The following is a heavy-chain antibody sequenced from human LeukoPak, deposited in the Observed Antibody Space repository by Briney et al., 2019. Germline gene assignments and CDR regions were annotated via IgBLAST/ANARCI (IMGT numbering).Heavy chain of an antibody. CDR2: IYPADSDT. D-gene: IGHD3-10*01. CDR3: ARWMFYYGSGVFHYHGMDV. Sequence: GESLKISCKGSGYSFTSQWIGWVRQMPGKGLEWMGIIYPADSDTKYSPSFQGQVTISVDKSISTAYLQWSSLKASDTAIYYCARWMFYYGSGVFHYHGMDVWGQGTTVTVSS. V-gene: IGHV5-51*01. J-gene: IGHJ6*02. CDR1: GYSFTSQW.